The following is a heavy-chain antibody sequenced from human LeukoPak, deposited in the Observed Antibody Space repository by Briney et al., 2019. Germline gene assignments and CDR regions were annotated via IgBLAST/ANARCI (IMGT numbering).Heavy chain of an antibody. CDR3: ARELRYDNSDSGAF. J-gene: IGHJ3*01. CDR1: GYSINSDHY. V-gene: IGHV4-38-2*02. CDR2: IYRGGYT. D-gene: IGHD3-22*01. Sequence: PSETLSLTCTVSGYSINSDHYWGWTRQSPGKGLEWIGNIYRGGYTYYNPSLKSRVTISADTSKNQFSLKLTSVTAADTALYYCARELRYDNSDSGAFWGQGTVVTVSS.